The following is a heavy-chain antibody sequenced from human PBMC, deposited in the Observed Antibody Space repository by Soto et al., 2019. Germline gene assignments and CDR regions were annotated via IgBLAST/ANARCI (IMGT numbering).Heavy chain of an antibody. CDR3: APYEMGSSYSGLQH. CDR1: EFTFSIYP. Sequence: PGGSLRLSCAASEFTFSIYPMSWVRQAPGKGLEWVSAISADGGSTWHADSVKGRFTTSRDNSKNTLYLQMNSLRAEDTAIYYCAPYEMGSSYSGLQHWGQGTLVTVSS. CDR2: ISADGGST. D-gene: IGHD3-10*01. J-gene: IGHJ1*01. V-gene: IGHV3-23*01.